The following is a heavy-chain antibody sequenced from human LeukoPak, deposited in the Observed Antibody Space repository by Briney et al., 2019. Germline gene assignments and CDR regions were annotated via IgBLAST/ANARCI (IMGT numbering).Heavy chain of an antibody. J-gene: IGHJ4*02. V-gene: IGHV3-30*02. CDR1: GITFRSSS. CDR2: IRFDGSTK. Sequence: HAGGSLRLSCVASGITFRSSSMHWVRQAPGKGLEWLAFIRFDGSTKYYADSVKGRFTVSRDNSKSTLYLQMNSLRAEDTAVHYCAQPDFWGQGTLVTVSS. CDR3: AQPDF.